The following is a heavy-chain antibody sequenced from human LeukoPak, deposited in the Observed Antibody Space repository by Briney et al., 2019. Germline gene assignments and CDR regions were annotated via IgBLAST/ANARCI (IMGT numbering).Heavy chain of an antibody. CDR1: GFTFSSYA. Sequence: GGSLRLSCAVSGFTFSSYAMSWVRQAPGKGLEWVSAISGSGGSTYYADSAKGRFTISRDNSKNTLYLQMNSLRAEDTAVYYCAKGEIGPTPNWFDPWGQGTLVTVSS. CDR3: AKGEIGPTPNWFDP. J-gene: IGHJ5*02. D-gene: IGHD1-26*01. CDR2: ISGSGGST. V-gene: IGHV3-23*01.